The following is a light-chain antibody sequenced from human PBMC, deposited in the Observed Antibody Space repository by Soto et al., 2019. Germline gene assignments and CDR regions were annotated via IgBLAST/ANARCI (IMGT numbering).Light chain of an antibody. CDR2: EVN. Sequence: QSAATHTSSVSGSPGQLVTISCTGNISDVGGYDYVSWYQQHPGTAPKLILYEVNNRPSGVSNRCSGSKYGNTASLIISGLQTEDEANYYCSAYTTSNTLSFGTWTTVTVL. CDR1: ISDVGGYDY. J-gene: IGLJ1*01. CDR3: SAYTTSNTLS. V-gene: IGLV2-14*01.